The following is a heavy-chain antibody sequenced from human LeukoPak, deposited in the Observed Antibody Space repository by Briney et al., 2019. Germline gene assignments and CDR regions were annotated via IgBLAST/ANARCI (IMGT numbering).Heavy chain of an antibody. D-gene: IGHD4-17*01. J-gene: IGHJ4*02. V-gene: IGHV3-30*18. CDR2: ISYDGSNK. Sequence: PPGGSLRLSCAASGFTFNSYGMHWVRQAPGKGLEWVAVISYDGSNKYYADSVKGRFTISRDNSKNTLYLQMNSLRAEDTAVYYCANTVTTSNYFDYWGQGTLVTVSS. CDR3: ANTVTTSNYFDY. CDR1: GFTFNSYG.